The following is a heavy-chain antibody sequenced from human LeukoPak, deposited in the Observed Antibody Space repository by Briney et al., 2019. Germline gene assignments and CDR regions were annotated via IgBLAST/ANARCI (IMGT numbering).Heavy chain of an antibody. CDR3: AREVYGDSSFDY. D-gene: IGHD4-17*01. V-gene: IGHV1-2*02. Sequence: EASVKVSCKASGYSFSDNYMHWVRQAPGQGLEWMGWINPNSGGTNYAQKFQGRVTMTRDASTSTAYLELSRLRSDDTAVYYCAREVYGDSSFDYWGQGTLLTVSS. CDR1: GYSFSDNY. J-gene: IGHJ4*02. CDR2: INPNSGGT.